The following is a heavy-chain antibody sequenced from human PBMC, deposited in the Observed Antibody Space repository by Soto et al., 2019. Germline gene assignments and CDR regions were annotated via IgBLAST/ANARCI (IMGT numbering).Heavy chain of an antibody. Sequence: ASVKVSCKASGYTFPSYGTSWVRQAPGQGLEWMGWISAYNGNTNYAQKLQGRVTMTTDTSTSTAYMELRSLRSDDTAVYYCARGYYYDSSPDAFDIWGQGTMVTVSS. D-gene: IGHD3-22*01. CDR3: ARGYYYDSSPDAFDI. CDR1: GYTFPSYG. V-gene: IGHV1-18*04. J-gene: IGHJ3*02. CDR2: ISAYNGNT.